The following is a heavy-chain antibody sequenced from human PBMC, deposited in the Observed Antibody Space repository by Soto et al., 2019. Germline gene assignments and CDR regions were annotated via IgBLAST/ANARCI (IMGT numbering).Heavy chain of an antibody. V-gene: IGHV3-23*01. CDR1: GFTFSNYA. CDR3: ALRYCSRTTCPPLNSYFYMDV. Sequence: EMQLLESGGGLVQPGGSLRLSCAASGFTFSNYAMTWVRQAPGKGLEWVSGISGSGGTTFYADSVKGRFAISRDNSKNTLYLQINSLRVEDTAVYYCALRYCSRTTCPPLNSYFYMDVWAKGTTVTVSS. D-gene: IGHD2-2*01. CDR2: ISGSGGTT. J-gene: IGHJ6*03.